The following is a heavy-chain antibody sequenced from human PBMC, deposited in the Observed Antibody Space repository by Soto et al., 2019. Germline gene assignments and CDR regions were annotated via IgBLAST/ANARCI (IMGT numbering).Heavy chain of an antibody. CDR2: LCGSGDST. D-gene: IGHD2-15*01. J-gene: IGHJ4*02. Sequence: EVQLLESGGGLVQPGGSLRLSCAASGFTFSRYAMSWVRQAPGKGLEWVSALCGSGDSTYYADSVKGRFTISRDNSKNTLYLQMNSLRAEDTAVYYCAKGGGGSCYSQIDYWGQGTLVTVSS. CDR3: AKGGGGSCYSQIDY. V-gene: IGHV3-23*01. CDR1: GFTFSRYA.